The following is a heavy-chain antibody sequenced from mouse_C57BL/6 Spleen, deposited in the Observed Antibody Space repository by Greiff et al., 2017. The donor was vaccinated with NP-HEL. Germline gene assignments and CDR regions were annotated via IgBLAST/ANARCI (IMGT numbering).Heavy chain of an antibody. J-gene: IGHJ2*01. D-gene: IGHD4-1*01. CDR1: GFTFTDYY. V-gene: IGHV7-3*01. CDR3: ARYRLGRHYFDY. CDR2: IRNKANGYTT. Sequence: EVQLQESGGGLVQPGGSLSLSCAASGFTFTDYYMSWVRQPPGKALAWLGFIRNKANGYTTEYSASVKGRFTISRDNSQRILYLQMNALRAEDSSTYYWARYRLGRHYFDYWGQGTTLTVSS.